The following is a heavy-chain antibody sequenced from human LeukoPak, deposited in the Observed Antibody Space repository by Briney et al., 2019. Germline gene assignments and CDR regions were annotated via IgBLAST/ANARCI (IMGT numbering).Heavy chain of an antibody. Sequence: PGGALRLSCAASGFTSDDYAMHWVRQAPGKGLEWVSLISGDGTSTHYADSVKGRFTISRDNSKNSLYLQMNSLRTEDTALYYCAKGRLYSSGPIDYWGQGTLVTAPS. CDR3: AKGRLYSSGPIDY. CDR1: GFTSDDYA. CDR2: ISGDGTST. J-gene: IGHJ4*02. D-gene: IGHD6-19*01. V-gene: IGHV3-43*02.